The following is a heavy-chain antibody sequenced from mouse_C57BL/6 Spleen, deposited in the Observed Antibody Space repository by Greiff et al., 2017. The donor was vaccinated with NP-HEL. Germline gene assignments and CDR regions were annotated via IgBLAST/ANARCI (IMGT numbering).Heavy chain of an antibody. CDR2: ISSGGSYT. CDR1: GFTFSSYG. J-gene: IGHJ3*01. Sequence: EVKLMESGGDLVKPGGSLKLSCAASGFTFSSYGMSWVRQTPDKRLEWVATISSGGSYTYYPDSVKGRFTISRDNAKNTLYLQMSSLKSEDTAMYYCARQSDYDGFWFAYWGQGTLVTVSA. V-gene: IGHV5-6*01. D-gene: IGHD2-4*01. CDR3: ARQSDYDGFWFAY.